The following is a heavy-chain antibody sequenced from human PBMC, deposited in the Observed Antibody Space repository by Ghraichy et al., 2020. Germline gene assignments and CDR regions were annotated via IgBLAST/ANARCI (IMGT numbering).Heavy chain of an antibody. CDR2: INHTGST. D-gene: IGHD3-10*01. Sequence: SETLSLTCAVYGGSFSGYYWSWIRQPPGKGLEWIGEINHTGSTNYNPYLKSRVTISVETSTNQFSLKLSSVTAADTAVYYCARGLRSGALRITLLDPWGQGTLVTVAS. J-gene: IGHJ5*02. CDR3: ARGLRSGALRITLLDP. V-gene: IGHV4-34*01. CDR1: GGSFSGYY.